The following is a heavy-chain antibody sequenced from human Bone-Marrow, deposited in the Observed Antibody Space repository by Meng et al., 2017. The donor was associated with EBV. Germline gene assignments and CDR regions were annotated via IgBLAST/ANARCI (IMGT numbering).Heavy chain of an antibody. D-gene: IGHD3-3*01. CDR3: ARGPLTYYDFWSGYFGSYYFDY. J-gene: IGHJ4*02. CDR2: ISSSSSYI. Sequence: EVQLVEYGGXLVKPGGSLRLAGAASVFPFCTYSMNWVRQAPGKGLEWVSSISSSSSYIYYADSVKGRFTISRDNAKNSLYLQMNSLRAEDTAVYYCARGPLTYYDFWSGYFGSYYFDYWGQGTLVTVSS. CDR1: VFPFCTYS. V-gene: IGHV3-21*01.